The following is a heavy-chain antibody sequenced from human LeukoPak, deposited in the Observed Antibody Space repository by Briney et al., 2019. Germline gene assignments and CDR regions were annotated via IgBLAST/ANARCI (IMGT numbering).Heavy chain of an antibody. V-gene: IGHV5-51*01. CDR3: ARHASIYGSGNSWFDP. Sequence: GESLKISCKGSGYSFASYWIGWVRQMPGKGLGWMRIIYPGDSDTNYSPSFQGQVTISADKSISTAYLQWSSLKASDTAMYYCARHASIYGSGNSWFDPWGQGTLVTVSS. CDR1: GYSFASYW. D-gene: IGHD3-10*01. CDR2: IYPGDSDT. J-gene: IGHJ5*02.